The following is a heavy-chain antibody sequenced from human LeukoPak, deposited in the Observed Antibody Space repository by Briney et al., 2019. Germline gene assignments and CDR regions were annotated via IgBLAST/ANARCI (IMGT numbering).Heavy chain of an antibody. V-gene: IGHV3-64*02. CDR3: ARASSALIDAALPNWFDP. CDR2: ISSNGDST. D-gene: IGHD3-3*01. J-gene: IGHJ5*02. Sequence: GGSLRLSCVASGFTPSNYAMHWVRQAPGKGLEYVSAISSNGDSTDYADSVKGRFTISRDNSKNTLYLQMGSLRAEDTALYYCARASSALIDAALPNWFDPWGQGTLVTVSS. CDR1: GFTPSNYA.